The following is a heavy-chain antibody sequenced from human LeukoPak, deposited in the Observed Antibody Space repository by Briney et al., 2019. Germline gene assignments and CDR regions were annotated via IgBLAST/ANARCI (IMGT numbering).Heavy chain of an antibody. CDR1: GGTFNNYN. J-gene: IGHJ4*02. V-gene: IGHV4-34*01. D-gene: IGHD3-16*02. Sequence: SETLSLTCAPYGGTFNNYNRNWNRQPPGKGLEWIGEINHSGGTDYNPSLRSRVTISVDPSKNHLSLQLSSVTAADTGVYYCARVSGIMISLGGVISYFDYWGQGTLVTVSS. CDR3: ARVSGIMISLGGVISYFDY. CDR2: INHSGGT.